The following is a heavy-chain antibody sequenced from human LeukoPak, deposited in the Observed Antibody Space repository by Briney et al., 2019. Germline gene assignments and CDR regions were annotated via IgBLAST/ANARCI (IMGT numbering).Heavy chain of an antibody. CDR2: ISYDGSNK. CDR1: GFTFSSYA. V-gene: IGHV3-30*01. J-gene: IGHJ4*02. CDR3: ARDSSPEGGFDY. D-gene: IGHD1-14*01. Sequence: PGRSLRLSCAASGFTFSSYAMHWVRQAPGKGLEWVAVISYDGSNKYYADSVKGRFTISRDNSKNTLYLQMNSLRAEDTAVYYCARDSSPEGGFDYWGQGTLVTVSS.